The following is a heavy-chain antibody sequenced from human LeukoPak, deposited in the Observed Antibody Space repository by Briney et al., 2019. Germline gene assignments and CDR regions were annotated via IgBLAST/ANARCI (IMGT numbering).Heavy chain of an antibody. Sequence: SETLSLTCTVSGYSISSGYYWGWIRQPPGKGLEWIGSIYHSGSTYYNPSLKSRVTISVDTSKNQFSLKLSSVTAADTAVYYCARKERPPFVSTEFWFDPWGQGTLVTVSS. CDR2: IYHSGST. D-gene: IGHD3-10*01. J-gene: IGHJ5*02. CDR3: ARKERPPFVSTEFWFDP. CDR1: GYSISSGYY. V-gene: IGHV4-38-2*02.